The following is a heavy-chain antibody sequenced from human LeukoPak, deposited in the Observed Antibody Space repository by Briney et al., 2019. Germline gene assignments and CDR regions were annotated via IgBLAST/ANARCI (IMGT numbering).Heavy chain of an antibody. CDR3: VRRGSYSPHIDY. CDR1: GYSFTSYW. D-gene: IGHD1-26*01. J-gene: IGHJ4*02. Sequence: GESLKISCKGSGYSFTSYWIGWVRQMPGKGLEWMGIIHPADSDTRYSPSFQGQVTISADKSITTAYLQWSSLKASDTAIYYCVRRGSYSPHIDYWGQGTLVTVSS. CDR2: IHPADSDT. V-gene: IGHV5-51*01.